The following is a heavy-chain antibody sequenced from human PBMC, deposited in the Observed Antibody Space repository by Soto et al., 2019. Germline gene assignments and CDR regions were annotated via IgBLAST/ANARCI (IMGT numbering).Heavy chain of an antibody. CDR3: ARDGEAGYNFHYCLDV. V-gene: IGHV4-4*07. Sequence: SETLSLTCRVSGADINTYSWTWIRQPAGKGLEWIALIYTSGTINYNPSLKGRGTSSVDTSTNQGSLTLASVTGPDTAIYSWARDGEAGYNFHYCLDVWGQGTTVTVSS. CDR2: IYTSGTI. D-gene: IGHD1-20*01. CDR1: GADINTYS. J-gene: IGHJ6*03.